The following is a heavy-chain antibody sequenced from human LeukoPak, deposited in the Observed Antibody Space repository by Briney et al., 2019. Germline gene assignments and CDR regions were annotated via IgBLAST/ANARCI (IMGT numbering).Heavy chain of an antibody. J-gene: IGHJ3*01. Sequence: GGSLRLSCAASGFTFENYWMTWVRQAPGKGLEWVATIKGDGSEKFHVDSVKGRITIPRDNANNSLSLQMNSLRVEDTAVYYCARDRSYYGDAFDVWGQGTKVTVSS. CDR2: IKGDGSEK. D-gene: IGHD1-26*01. V-gene: IGHV3-7*01. CDR3: ARDRSYYGDAFDV. CDR1: GFTFENYW.